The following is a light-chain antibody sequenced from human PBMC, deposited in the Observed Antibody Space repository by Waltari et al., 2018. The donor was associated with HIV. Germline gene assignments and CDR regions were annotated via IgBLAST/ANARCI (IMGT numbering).Light chain of an antibody. CDR1: RDIVSS. V-gene: IGKV1-NL1*01. CDR2: GAS. CDR3: QQYYNSPLS. Sequence: DIQMTQSPSSLSASVGDRVTLTCRASRDIVSSLAWYQQKPGKPPKLLVYGASKLQSGVPSRFSGSGSGTTYTLIIDCLQADDFATYFCQQYYNSPLSFGQGTKVEMK. J-gene: IGKJ2*03.